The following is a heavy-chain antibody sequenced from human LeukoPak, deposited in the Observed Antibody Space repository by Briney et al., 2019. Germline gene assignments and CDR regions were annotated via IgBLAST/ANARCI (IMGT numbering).Heavy chain of an antibody. J-gene: IGHJ6*03. CDR2: IIPIFGTA. D-gene: IGHD1-26*01. CDR1: GGTFSSYA. CDR3: ARDRNSGSSYYYYYMDV. V-gene: IGHV1-69*05. Sequence: SVKVSCKASGGTFSSYAISWVRQAPGQGLEWMGGIIPIFGTANYAQKFQGRVTMTRDTSISTAYMELSRLRSDDTAVYYCARDRNSGSSYYYYYMDVWGKGTTVTVSS.